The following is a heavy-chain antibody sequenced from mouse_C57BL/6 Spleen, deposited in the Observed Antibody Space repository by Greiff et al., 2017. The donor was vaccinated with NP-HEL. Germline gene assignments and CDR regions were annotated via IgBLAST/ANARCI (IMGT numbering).Heavy chain of an antibody. V-gene: IGHV1-64*01. Sequence: QVQLQQPGAELVKPGASVKLSCKASGYTFTSYWMHWVKQRPGQGLEWIGMIHPNSGSTNYNEKFKSKATLTVDKSSSTAYMQLSSLTSEDSAVYYCASGPYDGSSYDWYFDVWGTGTTVTVSS. D-gene: IGHD1-1*01. CDR1: GYTFTSYW. J-gene: IGHJ1*03. CDR2: IHPNSGST. CDR3: ASGPYDGSSYDWYFDV.